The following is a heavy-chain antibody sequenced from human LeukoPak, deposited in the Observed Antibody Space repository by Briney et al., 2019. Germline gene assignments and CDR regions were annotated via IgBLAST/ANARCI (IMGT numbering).Heavy chain of an antibody. J-gene: IGHJ3*02. V-gene: IGHV3-66*01. CDR2: IYSGGST. D-gene: IGHD5-18*01. CDR3: ARARSSYGYGDAYDI. Sequence: GGSLRLSCAASGFTFSSNYMSWVRQAPGKGLEWVSVIYSGGSTYYADSVKGRFTISRDNSKNTLYLQMNSLRAEDTAVYYCARARSSYGYGDAYDIWGQGTMVTVSS. CDR1: GFTFSSNY.